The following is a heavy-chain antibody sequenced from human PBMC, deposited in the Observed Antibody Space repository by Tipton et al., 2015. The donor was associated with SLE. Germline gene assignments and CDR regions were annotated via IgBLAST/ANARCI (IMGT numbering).Heavy chain of an antibody. Sequence: LSLTCTVSGGSISSYYWSWIRQSPGKGLEWVANINQDGSEKYYVDSVEGRFTISRDNAKNSLFLQMNSLRAEDTALYYCARGSGFDSWGQGTLVTVSS. J-gene: IGHJ4*02. CDR3: ARGSGFDS. CDR2: INQDGSEK. V-gene: IGHV3-7*01. CDR1: GGSISSYY.